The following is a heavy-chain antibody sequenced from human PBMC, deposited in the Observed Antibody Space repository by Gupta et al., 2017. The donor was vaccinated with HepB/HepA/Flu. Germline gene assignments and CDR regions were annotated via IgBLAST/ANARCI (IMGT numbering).Heavy chain of an antibody. V-gene: IGHV1-8*01. CDR2: MNPNSGNT. D-gene: IGHD3-10*01. CDR1: AYTFTSYD. J-gene: IGHJ4*02. CDR3: ARGGSWFGEFNDY. Sequence: QVQLVQSGAEVKKPGASVKVPCKASAYTFTSYDIKLLRQATGQGLEWLGWMNPNSGNTGYAQKFQGRVTMTRNTSISTAYMELSSLRSEDTAVYYCARGGSWFGEFNDYWGQGTLVTVSS.